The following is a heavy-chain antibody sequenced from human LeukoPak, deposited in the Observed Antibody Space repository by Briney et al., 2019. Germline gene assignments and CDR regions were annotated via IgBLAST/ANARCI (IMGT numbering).Heavy chain of an antibody. J-gene: IGHJ6*02. D-gene: IGHD5-24*01. V-gene: IGHV5-51*01. CDR3: ARYRRDGYNSHYYYYGMDV. Sequence: GESLKISCKGSGYSFTSYWIGWVRQMPGKGLEWMGIINPGDSETRYSPSFQGQVTISADKSISTAYLQWSSLKASDTAMYYCARYRRDGYNSHYYYYGMDVWGQGTTVTVSS. CDR2: INPGDSET. CDR1: GYSFTSYW.